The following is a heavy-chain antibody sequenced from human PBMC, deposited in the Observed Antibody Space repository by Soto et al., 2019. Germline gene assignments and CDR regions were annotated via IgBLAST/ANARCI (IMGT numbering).Heavy chain of an antibody. CDR3: AVLIEFRSSSFFDY. Sequence: KSGPTLVNPTQTLTLTRTFSGFSLSTSGVGVGWIRQPPGKALEWLALIYWDDDNRYSPSLQSRLTITKDTSKNQVVLTMTNMDPVDTATYYCAVLIEFRSSSFFDYWGQGTLVTVSS. CDR1: GFSLSTSGVG. D-gene: IGHD6-6*01. CDR2: IYWDDDN. J-gene: IGHJ4*02. V-gene: IGHV2-5*02.